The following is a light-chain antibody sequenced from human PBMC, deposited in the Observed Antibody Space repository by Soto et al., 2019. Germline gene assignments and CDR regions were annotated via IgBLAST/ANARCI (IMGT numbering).Light chain of an antibody. CDR2: DDS. CDR3: CSYSGSRLI. V-gene: IGLV3-21*02. Sequence: SYELTQPPSVAVAPGQTARIACGGDNIGTKSVHWYQQKPGQAPVVVVYDDSDRPLGIPERFSGSNSGNTASLTISGLQPEDEGDYSCCSYSGSRLIFGGGTKLTVL. CDR1: NIGTKS. J-gene: IGLJ2*01.